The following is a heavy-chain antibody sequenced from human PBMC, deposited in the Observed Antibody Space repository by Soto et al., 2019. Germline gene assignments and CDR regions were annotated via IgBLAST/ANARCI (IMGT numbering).Heavy chain of an antibody. J-gene: IGHJ6*02. Sequence: QVQLVQSGAEVKKPGASVKVSCKASGYTFTSYGISWVRQAPGQGLEWMGWISAYNGNTNYAQKLQGRVTMTTDTSTSTAYMERRSLRSDDTAVYSCARYGGYDVGYYYGMDVWGQGTTVTVSS. CDR1: GYTFTSYG. V-gene: IGHV1-18*01. CDR3: ARYGGYDVGYYYGMDV. D-gene: IGHD5-12*01. CDR2: ISAYNGNT.